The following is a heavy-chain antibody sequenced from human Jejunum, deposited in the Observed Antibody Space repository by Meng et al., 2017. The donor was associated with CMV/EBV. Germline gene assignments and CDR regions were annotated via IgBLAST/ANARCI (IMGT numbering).Heavy chain of an antibody. Sequence: SGYTFTGYNLHWVRQAPGQGLEWLGWINPESGDTDYAQKFQGRVTMTRDTSITTAYMELSRLTSDDTAVYYCARPSGRYIYYFDYWGQGTLVTVS. D-gene: IGHD1-26*01. CDR3: ARPSGRYIYYFDY. CDR2: INPESGDT. CDR1: GYTFTGYN. J-gene: IGHJ4*02. V-gene: IGHV1-2*02.